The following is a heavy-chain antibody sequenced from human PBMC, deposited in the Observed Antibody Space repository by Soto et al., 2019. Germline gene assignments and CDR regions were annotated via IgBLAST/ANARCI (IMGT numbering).Heavy chain of an antibody. CDR1: GDSISNLYYF. CDR2: IYKSATT. CDR3: ARGRYCLTGRCLPNWLDC. Sequence: SETLSLTCSVSGDSISNLYYFWAWIRQPPGQALEYIGYIYKSATTYYNPSFESRVAISVDTSKSQFSLNVTSVTAADTAVYFCARGRYCLTGRCLPNWLDCCGPGALGTVPS. J-gene: IGHJ5*01. D-gene: IGHD7-27*01. V-gene: IGHV4-30-4*01.